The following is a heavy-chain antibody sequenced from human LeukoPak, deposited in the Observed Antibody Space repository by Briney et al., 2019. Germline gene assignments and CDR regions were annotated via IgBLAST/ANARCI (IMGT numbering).Heavy chain of an antibody. CDR1: GFTFRSYW. Sequence: GGSLRLSCAASGFTFRSYWMSWVRQAPGKGLEWVSVIYSGGSTYYADSVKGRFTISRDNSKNTLYLQMNSLRAEDTAVYYCSLSPVYYYYGMDVWGQGTTVTVSS. V-gene: IGHV3-53*01. CDR3: SLSPVYYYYGMDV. CDR2: IYSGGST. J-gene: IGHJ6*02.